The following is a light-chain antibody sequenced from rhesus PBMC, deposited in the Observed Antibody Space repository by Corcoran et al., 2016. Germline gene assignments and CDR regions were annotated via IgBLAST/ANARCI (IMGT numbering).Light chain of an antibody. J-gene: IGKJ4*01. CDR2: RAS. V-gene: IGKV1S9*01. CDR1: QSLSNY. Sequence: DIQMTQSPSSLSASVGDRVTITCQASQSLSNYLNWYQQKPGKIPKLLIYRASSLQSGIPSRFSGHGSGTDFTLTISSLQPEDFATYYCQQGYSYPLTFGGGTKVELK. CDR3: QQGYSYPLT.